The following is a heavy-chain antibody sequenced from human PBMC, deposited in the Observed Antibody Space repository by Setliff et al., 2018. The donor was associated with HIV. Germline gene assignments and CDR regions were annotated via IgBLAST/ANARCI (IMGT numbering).Heavy chain of an antibody. CDR2: ISSYNGDP. CDR3: ARDGGPGSGWGDYSYYYNMDV. CDR1: GYTFTNNG. V-gene: IGHV1-18*01. J-gene: IGHJ6*03. D-gene: IGHD6-19*01. Sequence: ASVKVSCKASGYTFTNNGINWVRQAPGQGLEWMGWISSYNGDPTYAQKCQGRLTMTTDTSAGTAYVELSSLRSEDTAVYYCARDGGPGSGWGDYSYYYNMDVWGKGTTVTVSS.